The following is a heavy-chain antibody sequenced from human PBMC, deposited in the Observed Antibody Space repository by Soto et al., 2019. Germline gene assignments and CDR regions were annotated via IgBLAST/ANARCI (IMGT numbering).Heavy chain of an antibody. J-gene: IGHJ6*02. V-gene: IGHV3-74*01. CDR3: AREPYSSSSVNYYYYYGMDV. CDR2: INSDGSST. CDR1: GFTFSSYW. Sequence: GGSLRLSCAASGFTFSSYWMHWVRQAPGKGLVWVSRINSDGSSTSYADSVKGRFTISGDNAKNTLYLQMNSLRAEDTAVYYCAREPYSSSSVNYYYYYGMDVWGQGTTVTVSS. D-gene: IGHD6-6*01.